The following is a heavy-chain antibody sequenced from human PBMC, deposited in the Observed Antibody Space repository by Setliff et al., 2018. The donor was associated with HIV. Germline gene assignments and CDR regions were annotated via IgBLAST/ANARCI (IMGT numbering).Heavy chain of an antibody. J-gene: IGHJ6*03. D-gene: IGHD2-15*01. CDR2: IRYDGDNK. Sequence: LRLSCAASGFTFSGYGMYWVRQAPGKGLEWVAFIRYDGDNKYYADSVKGRSTISRDNSKNTLYLQMNSLRAKDAAVYYCAKAFGYCSGGSCPVLMDVWGKGTTVTVSS. CDR1: GFTFSGYG. V-gene: IGHV3-30*02. CDR3: AKAFGYCSGGSCPVLMDV.